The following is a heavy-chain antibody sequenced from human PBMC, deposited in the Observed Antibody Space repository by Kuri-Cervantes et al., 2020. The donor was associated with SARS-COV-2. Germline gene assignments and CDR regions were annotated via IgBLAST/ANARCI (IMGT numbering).Heavy chain of an antibody. CDR1: GGSFSDYY. CDR2: INHSGNT. D-gene: IGHD2-15*01. Sequence: GSLRLSCAVYGGSFSDYYWSWVRQPPGKGLEWIGEINHSGNTNYDPSLKSRVTISIDTSKNQFSLKLSSVTAADTAVYYCARGDIVVVVAATPVPYYYYYGMDVWGQGTTVTVSS. CDR3: ARGDIVVVVAATPVPYYYYYGMDV. V-gene: IGHV4-34*01. J-gene: IGHJ6*02.